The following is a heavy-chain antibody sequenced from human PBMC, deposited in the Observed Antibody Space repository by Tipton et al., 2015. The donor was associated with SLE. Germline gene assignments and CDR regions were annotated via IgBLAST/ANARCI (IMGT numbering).Heavy chain of an antibody. CDR2: IRYDGSNK. Sequence: SLRLSCAASGFTFSSYGMHWVRQAPGKGLEWVAFIRYDGSNKYYADSVKGRFTISRDNAKNSLYLQMNSLRAEDTAVYYCASSGDSSGYYYDYWGQGTLVTVSS. D-gene: IGHD3-22*01. CDR3: ASSGDSSGYYYDY. J-gene: IGHJ4*02. CDR1: GFTFSSYG. V-gene: IGHV3-30*02.